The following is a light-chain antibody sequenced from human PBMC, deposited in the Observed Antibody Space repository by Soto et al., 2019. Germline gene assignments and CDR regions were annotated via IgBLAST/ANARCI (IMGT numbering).Light chain of an antibody. CDR3: QQYASSPLT. CDR1: QNVGRNY. V-gene: IGKV3-20*01. CDR2: GAS. J-gene: IGKJ4*01. Sequence: ETVLTQSPGTLSLSPGERATLSCSASQNVGRNYVVWYQQKPGQAPRVLIYGASSRATGIPARFSGSGSGTDFTLTISRLEPEDFAVYYCQQYASSPLTFGGGTKVEVK.